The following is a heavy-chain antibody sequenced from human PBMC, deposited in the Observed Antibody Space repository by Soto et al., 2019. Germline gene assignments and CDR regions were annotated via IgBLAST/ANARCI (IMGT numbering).Heavy chain of an antibody. J-gene: IGHJ4*02. CDR2: IYYRGNT. D-gene: IGHD3-9*01. CDR3: ARLEGLATISYYFDY. Sequence: QLQLQESRPGLVKPSETLSLTCSVSGDSINSDNCYWRWIRQPPGKGLEWIGSIYYRGNTYYNPSLKTRVTISLDKSKSQFSLKLNSVTAADSAVYFCARLEGLATISYYFDYWGQGTLVTVSS. V-gene: IGHV4-39*01. CDR1: GDSINSDNCY.